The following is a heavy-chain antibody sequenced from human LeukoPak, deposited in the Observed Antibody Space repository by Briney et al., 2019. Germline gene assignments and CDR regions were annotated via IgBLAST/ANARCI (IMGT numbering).Heavy chain of an antibody. CDR1: GFTFSSYS. V-gene: IGHV3-21*04. Sequence: GGSLRLSCAASGFTFSSYSMNWVRQAPGKGLEWVSSISSSSSYIYYADSVKGRFTISRDNSKNTLYLQMNSLRVEDTAVYYCAKGRGQGFDYWGQGTLVTVSS. J-gene: IGHJ4*02. D-gene: IGHD3-10*01. CDR3: AKGRGQGFDY. CDR2: ISSSSSYI.